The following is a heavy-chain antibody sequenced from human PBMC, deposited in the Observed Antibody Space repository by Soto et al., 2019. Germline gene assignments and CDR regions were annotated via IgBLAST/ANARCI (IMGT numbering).Heavy chain of an antibody. CDR3: ARGSYGSGSQDYYYYGMDV. CDR2: TYYRSKSYN. J-gene: IGHJ6*02. CDR1: GDSVSSNSAA. D-gene: IGHD3-10*01. Sequence: PSQTLSLTCAISGDSVSSNSAAWNWIRQSPSRGLEWLGRTYYRSKSYNDYAVSVKSRITINPDTSKNQFSLQLNSVTPEDTAVYYCARGSYGSGSQDYYYYGMDVWGQGTTVTVSS. V-gene: IGHV6-1*01.